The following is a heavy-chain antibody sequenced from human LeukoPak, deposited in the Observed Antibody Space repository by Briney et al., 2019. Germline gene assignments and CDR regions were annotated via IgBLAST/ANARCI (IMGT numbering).Heavy chain of an antibody. CDR1: GIIVSNYY. CDR2: IYSGGKT. V-gene: IGHV3-53*01. D-gene: IGHD6-13*01. CDR3: ARWGTYSSSWLGAFDI. J-gene: IGHJ3*02. Sequence: PGGSLRLSCAASGIIVSNYYMSWVRQAPGKGLEWVSVIYSGGKTYYADSVKGRFTISRDNAKNSLYLQINSLRADDTAVYYCARWGTYSSSWLGAFDIWGQGTMVTVSS.